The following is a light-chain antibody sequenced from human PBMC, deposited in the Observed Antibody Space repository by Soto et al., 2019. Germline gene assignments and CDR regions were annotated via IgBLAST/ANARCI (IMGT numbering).Light chain of an antibody. CDR1: QSISSW. Sequence: TFRASQSISSWLAWYQQKPGKAPKLLIYKASSLESGVPSRFGGSGSGTEFAVSIFMLKPYDFATDYCQQYNSYWTFGQGTKVDI. CDR3: QQYNSYWT. V-gene: IGKV1-5*03. J-gene: IGKJ1*01. CDR2: KAS.